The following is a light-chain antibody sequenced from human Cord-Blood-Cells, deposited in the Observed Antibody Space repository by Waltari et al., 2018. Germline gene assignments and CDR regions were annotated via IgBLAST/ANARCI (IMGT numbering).Light chain of an antibody. CDR3: QQYNSYSPYT. J-gene: IGKJ2*01. CDR2: DVS. V-gene: IGKV1-5*01. CDR1: HSISSW. Sequence: DIQMTQSPSTLSASVGDRVTITCRASHSISSWLAWYQQKLGKAPKLLIYDVSSLESGVPSGFSGSGSGTEFSLTISSLQPDDFATYDCQQYNSYSPYTFGQGTKLEIK.